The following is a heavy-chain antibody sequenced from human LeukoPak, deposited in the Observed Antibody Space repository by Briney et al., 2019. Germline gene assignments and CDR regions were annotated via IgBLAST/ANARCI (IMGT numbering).Heavy chain of an antibody. CDR1: GGSISSYY. J-gene: IGHJ4*02. CDR2: IYYRGST. D-gene: IGHD6-19*01. Sequence: SETLSLTCTVSGGSISSYYWSWIRQPPGKGLEWIGYIYYRGSTNYNPSLKSRVTISVDTSKNQFSLKLSSVTAADTAVYYCAREVAGTIGYWGQGTLVTVSS. CDR3: AREVAGTIGY. V-gene: IGHV4-59*01.